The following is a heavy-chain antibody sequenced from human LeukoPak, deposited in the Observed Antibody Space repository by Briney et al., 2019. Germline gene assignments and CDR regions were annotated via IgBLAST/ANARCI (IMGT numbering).Heavy chain of an antibody. CDR3: ARRAVAGLDY. J-gene: IGHJ4*02. D-gene: IGHD6-19*01. Sequence: GASVKVSCKAFGYTFTSNYMHWVRQAPGQGLEWMGWINPNSGATNYAQKFQGRVTMTRDTSITTAYMELSSLRSEDTAVYYCARRAVAGLDYWGQGTLVTVSS. V-gene: IGHV1-2*02. CDR1: GYTFTSNY. CDR2: INPNSGAT.